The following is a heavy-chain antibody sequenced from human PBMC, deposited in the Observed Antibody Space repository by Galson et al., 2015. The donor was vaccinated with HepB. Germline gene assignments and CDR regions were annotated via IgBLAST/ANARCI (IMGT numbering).Heavy chain of an antibody. V-gene: IGHV1-69*13. J-gene: IGHJ4*02. CDR1: GGTFSNYG. Sequence: SVKVSCKASGGTFSNYGIIWVRQAPGQGFEWMGGIIPMFGTAEYARNFQGPVSLTADESTSTAYMQMYSLRSEDTAIYYCARARYGSDSFQFIDYWGPGTLVTVSS. D-gene: IGHD4-17*01. CDR3: ARARYGSDSFQFIDY. CDR2: IIPMFGTA.